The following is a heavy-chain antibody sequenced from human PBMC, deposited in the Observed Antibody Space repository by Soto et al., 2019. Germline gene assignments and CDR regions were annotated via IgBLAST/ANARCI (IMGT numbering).Heavy chain of an antibody. D-gene: IGHD6-19*01. V-gene: IGHV1-18*01. J-gene: IGHJ5*02. CDR2: IRAYNGNT. Sequence: QVQLVQSGAEVKKPGASVKVSCKASGYTFTTYGINWVRQAPGQGLEWMGWIRAYNGNTNYAQKLQGRVTMTTDTSTSTAYMELRSLRSDDTAVYYCTSDPGQWLSNAEFDPWGQGTMVTVSS. CDR1: GYTFTTYG. CDR3: TSDPGQWLSNAEFDP.